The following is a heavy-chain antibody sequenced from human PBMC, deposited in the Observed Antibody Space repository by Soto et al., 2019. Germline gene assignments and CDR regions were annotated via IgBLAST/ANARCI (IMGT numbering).Heavy chain of an antibody. CDR1: GSTFSNDW. Sequence: EVQLVESGGGLLQPGGSLRLSCAVSGSTFSNDWMHWVRQAPGKGLVWVSHINSDGSSTNYADLVKGRFTIARDNAKNPVYLQMNSLRAEDTAVYYCARDRSYSLDVWGQGTTVTVSS. J-gene: IGHJ6*02. V-gene: IGHV3-74*01. CDR3: ARDRSYSLDV. CDR2: INSDGSST.